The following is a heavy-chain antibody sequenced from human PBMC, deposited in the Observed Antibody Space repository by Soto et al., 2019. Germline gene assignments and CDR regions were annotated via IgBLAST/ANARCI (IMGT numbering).Heavy chain of an antibody. CDR1: GLTFSRYG. V-gene: IGHV3-30*03. CDR3: AAGGSGYYAN. Sequence: LRLSCAASGLTFSRYGMHWVRQAPGKGLEWAAHISYDGSNKHYAESVKGRFTISRDSSKNTLYLQMNSLRAEDTAVYYCAAGGSGYYANWGQGTLVTVSS. J-gene: IGHJ4*02. CDR2: ISYDGSNK. D-gene: IGHD3-22*01.